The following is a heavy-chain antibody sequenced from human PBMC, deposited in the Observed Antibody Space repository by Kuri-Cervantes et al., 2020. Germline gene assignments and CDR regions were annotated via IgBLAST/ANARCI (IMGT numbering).Heavy chain of an antibody. CDR3: ARDEQCDY. J-gene: IGHJ4*02. Sequence: GESLKISCAASGFTFSSYSMNWVRQTPGKGLEWVSSISSDGNSIYQPESLKGRFTISRDNSKNTLYLQMNSLRAEDTAVYYCARDEQCDYWGQGTLVTVSS. V-gene: IGHV3-21*01. CDR2: ISSDGNSI. CDR1: GFTFSSYS. D-gene: IGHD1/OR15-1a*01.